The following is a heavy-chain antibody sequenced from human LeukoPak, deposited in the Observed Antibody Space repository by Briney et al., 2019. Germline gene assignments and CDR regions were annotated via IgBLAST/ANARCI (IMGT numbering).Heavy chain of an antibody. J-gene: IGHJ4*02. V-gene: IGHV3-23*01. CDR2: ISDSGGST. CDR1: GFIFNIYG. Sequence: PGGSLRLSCTASGFIFNIYGMTWVRQAPGKGLECVATISDSGGSTNYADSVKGRFTISRDNSKKTLYLQMNSLRAEDTAMYFCVRDVGAVRGEVYFDYWGQGTLVTVSS. D-gene: IGHD3-10*01. CDR3: VRDVGAVRGEVYFDY.